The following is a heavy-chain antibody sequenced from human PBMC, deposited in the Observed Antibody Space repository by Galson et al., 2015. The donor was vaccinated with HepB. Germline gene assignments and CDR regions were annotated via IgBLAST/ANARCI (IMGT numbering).Heavy chain of an antibody. CDR1: GGTFSSYA. Sequence: SVKVSCKASGGTFSSYAISWVRQAPGQGLEWVGSINPMLGIANSAQKFQGRLTITADKSTSTAYMELSSLTFEDTAPYYCARVYKDDSAPDYWGQATLVTVSS. J-gene: IGHJ4*02. D-gene: IGHD3-22*01. CDR2: INPMLGIA. CDR3: ARVYKDDSAPDY. V-gene: IGHV1-69*04.